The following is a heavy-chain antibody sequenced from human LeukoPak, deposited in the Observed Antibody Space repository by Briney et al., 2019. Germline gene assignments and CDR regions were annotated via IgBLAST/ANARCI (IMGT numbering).Heavy chain of an antibody. J-gene: IGHJ4*02. CDR1: GFTFSSYE. CDR2: ISSSGSTI. Sequence: PGRSLRLSCAASGFTFSSYEMNWVRQAPGKGLEWVSYISSSGSTIYYADSVKGRFTISRDNAKNSLYLQMNSLRAEDTAVYYCARTYYDSSGHRNFDYWGQGTLVTVSS. D-gene: IGHD3-22*01. CDR3: ARTYYDSSGHRNFDY. V-gene: IGHV3-48*03.